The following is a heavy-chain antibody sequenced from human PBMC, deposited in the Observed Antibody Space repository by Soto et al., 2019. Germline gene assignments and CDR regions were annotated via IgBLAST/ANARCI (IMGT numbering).Heavy chain of an antibody. V-gene: IGHV3-11*01. Sequence: GGLLRVWWGASGGTRGDYDGSWIRQAPGKGLEWVSDISISGTTIHYADSVRGRFTISRDNAKNSLWLQLNTLRAEDTAVYYCARFRGDGYYTFWGQGTLVTVSS. D-gene: IGHD3-3*01. CDR2: ISISGTTI. CDR3: ARFRGDGYYTF. CDR1: GGTRGDYD. J-gene: IGHJ4*02.